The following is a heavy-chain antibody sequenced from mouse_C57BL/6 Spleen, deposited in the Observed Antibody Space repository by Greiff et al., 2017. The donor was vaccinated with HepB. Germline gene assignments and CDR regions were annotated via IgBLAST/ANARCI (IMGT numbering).Heavy chain of an antibody. CDR2: IYPSDSET. J-gene: IGHJ4*01. CDR1: GYTFTSYW. Sequence: QVQLQQPGAELVRPGSSVKLSCKASGYTFTSYWMDWVKQRPGQGLEWIGNIYPSDSETHYNQKFKDKATLTVDKSSSTAYMQLSSLTSEDSAVYYCARRDYGSSYDAMDYWGQGTSVTVSS. V-gene: IGHV1-61*01. D-gene: IGHD1-1*01. CDR3: ARRDYGSSYDAMDY.